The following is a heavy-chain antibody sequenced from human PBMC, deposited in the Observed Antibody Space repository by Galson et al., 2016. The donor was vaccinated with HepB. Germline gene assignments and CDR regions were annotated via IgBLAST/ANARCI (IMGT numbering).Heavy chain of an antibody. CDR3: GRDVGP. D-gene: IGHD1-26*01. CDR2: IYSGGSS. J-gene: IGHJ5*02. V-gene: IGHV3-NL1*01. Sequence: SLRLSCAASGFTFSSYAMHWVRQAPGKGLEWVSLIYSGGSSLYADSVKGRFTISRDSSKNTLYLQMNSLRAEDTAVYYCGRDVGPWGQGTLVTVSS. CDR1: GFTFSSYA.